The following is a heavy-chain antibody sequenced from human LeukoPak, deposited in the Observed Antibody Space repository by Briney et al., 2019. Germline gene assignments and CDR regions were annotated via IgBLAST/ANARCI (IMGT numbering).Heavy chain of an antibody. D-gene: IGHD6-19*01. Sequence: SETLSLTCAVYGRSFSGYYWSWIRQPPGKGLEWIGEINHSGSTNYNPSLKSRVTISVDTSKNQFSLKLSSVTAADTAVYYCATALAVAEIDYWGQGTLVAVSS. J-gene: IGHJ4*02. CDR3: ATALAVAEIDY. CDR2: INHSGST. CDR1: GRSFSGYY. V-gene: IGHV4-34*01.